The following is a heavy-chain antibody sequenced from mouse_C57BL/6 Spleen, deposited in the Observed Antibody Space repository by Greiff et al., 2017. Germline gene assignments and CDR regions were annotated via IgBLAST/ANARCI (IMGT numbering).Heavy chain of an antibody. CDR3: ARGSVVATP. Sequence: EVQLMESGGGLVKPGGSLKLSCAASGFTFSDYGMHWVRQAPEKGLEWVAYISSGSSTIYYADTVKGRFTISRDNAKNTLFLQMTSLRSEDTAMYYCARGSVVATPWGQGTLVTVSA. CDR1: GFTFSDYG. CDR2: ISSGSSTI. D-gene: IGHD1-1*01. V-gene: IGHV5-17*01. J-gene: IGHJ3*02.